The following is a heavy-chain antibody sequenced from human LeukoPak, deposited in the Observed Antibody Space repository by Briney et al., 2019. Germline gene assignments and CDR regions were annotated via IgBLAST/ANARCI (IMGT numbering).Heavy chain of an antibody. CDR2: IKSKSDGGTT. CDR1: GFTFSNAW. CDR3: TTDIVVVTAKNY. D-gene: IGHD2-21*02. Sequence: GGSLRLSCAASGFTFSNAWMSWVRQAPGKGLEWVGRIKSKSDGGTTDYAAPVKGRFTISRDDSKNTLYLQMNSLKTEDTAVYYCTTDIVVVTAKNYWGQGTLVTVSS. V-gene: IGHV3-15*01. J-gene: IGHJ4*02.